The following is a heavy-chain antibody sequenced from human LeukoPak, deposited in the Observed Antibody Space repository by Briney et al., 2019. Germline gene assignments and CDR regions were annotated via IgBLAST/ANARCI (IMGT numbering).Heavy chain of an antibody. Sequence: SVTVSCKASGGTFSKYTISWVRQAPGQGLEWMGGIIPIFGTANYAQKFQGRVTITADEFTSTAYMELSSLRSEDTAVYYCHADCSGGSCYSVDYWGQGTLVTVSS. CDR3: HADCSGGSCYSVDY. D-gene: IGHD2-15*01. V-gene: IGHV1-69*13. CDR1: GGTFSKYT. J-gene: IGHJ4*02. CDR2: IIPIFGTA.